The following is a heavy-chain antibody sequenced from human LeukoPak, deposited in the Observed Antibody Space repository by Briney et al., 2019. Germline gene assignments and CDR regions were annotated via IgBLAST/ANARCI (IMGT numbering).Heavy chain of an antibody. CDR1: GYTFTGYY. J-gene: IGHJ4*02. D-gene: IGHD3-22*01. CDR2: INPSGGST. V-gene: IGHV1-46*01. Sequence: ASVKVSCKASGYTFTGYYMHWVRQAPGQGLEWMGVINPSGGSTSYAQKFQGRVTMTRDMSTSTVYMELSSLRSDDTAVYYCARDDSSVFDYWGQGTLVTVSS. CDR3: ARDDSSVFDY.